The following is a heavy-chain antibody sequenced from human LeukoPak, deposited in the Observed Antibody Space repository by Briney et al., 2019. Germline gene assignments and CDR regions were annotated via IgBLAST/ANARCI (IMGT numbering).Heavy chain of an antibody. Sequence: SETLSLTCTVSGGSINSALYYWSWIRQPAGKGLEWIGRIYASGKTNYKSSLQSRVTISIDTSKNQFSLKLSSVTAADTAVSYCARLTKNDSGSFRFGKKKRGYMDVWGKGTTVTISS. CDR3: ARLTKNDSGSFRFGKKKRGYMDV. J-gene: IGHJ6*03. D-gene: IGHD3-10*01. CDR2: IYASGKT. V-gene: IGHV4-61*02. CDR1: GGSINSALYY.